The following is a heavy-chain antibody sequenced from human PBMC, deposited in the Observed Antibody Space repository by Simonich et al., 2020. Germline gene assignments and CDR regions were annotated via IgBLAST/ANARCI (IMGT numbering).Heavy chain of an antibody. J-gene: IGHJ6*03. CDR3: ARDRAARYYYYYYMDV. V-gene: IGHV1-2*02. Sequence: QVQLVQSGAEVKKPGASVKVSCKASGYTFTGYYMHWVRQAPGQGLGWMGWSNPNSGGTNYAQKVQGRVTMTRDTSISTAYMELSRLRSDDTAVYYCARDRAARYYYYYYMDVWGKGTTVTVSS. D-gene: IGHD6-6*01. CDR1: GYTFTGYY. CDR2: SNPNSGGT.